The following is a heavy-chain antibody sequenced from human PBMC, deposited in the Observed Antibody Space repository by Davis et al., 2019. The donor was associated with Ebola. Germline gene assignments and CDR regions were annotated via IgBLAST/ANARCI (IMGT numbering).Heavy chain of an antibody. V-gene: IGHV4-39*01. D-gene: IGHD3-22*01. CDR3: ARQWYYYDRSGFYYVDALDV. J-gene: IGHJ3*01. Sequence: SETLSLTCTVSDGSIKSNSYYWGWIRQPPGKGLEWIGSVYYNGKTNSNPSHKSRVTIYIDMSNNQFSLKLSSVTAADTAVYFCARQWYYYDRSGFYYVDALDVWGQGTVVTVSS. CDR1: DGSIKSNSYY. CDR2: VYYNGKT.